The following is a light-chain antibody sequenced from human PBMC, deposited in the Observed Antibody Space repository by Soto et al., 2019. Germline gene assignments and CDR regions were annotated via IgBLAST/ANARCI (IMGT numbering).Light chain of an antibody. CDR2: DAS. V-gene: IGKV1-39*01. CDR3: QQSYSTPPIT. CDR1: QSISSW. J-gene: IGKJ5*01. Sequence: DIQMTQSPSTLSASVGDRVAITGRASQSISSWLAWYQQKPGKAPKLLIYDASSLQSGVPSRFSGSGSGTDFTLTISSLQPEDFATYYCQQSYSTPPITFGQGTLLEIK.